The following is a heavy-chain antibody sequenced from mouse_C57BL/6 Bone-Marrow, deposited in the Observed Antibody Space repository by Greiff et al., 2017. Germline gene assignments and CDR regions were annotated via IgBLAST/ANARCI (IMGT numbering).Heavy chain of an antibody. J-gene: IGHJ2*01. CDR3: ARSGLRYYYGSSS. D-gene: IGHD1-1*01. Sequence: QVQLQQSGAELARPGASVKLSCKASGYTFTSYGISWVKQRTGQGLEWIGEIYPRSGNTYYNEKFKGKATLTADKSSSTAYMELRSLTSEDTAVYFCARSGLRYYYGSSSWGQGTTLTVSS. V-gene: IGHV1-81*01. CDR1: GYTFTSYG. CDR2: IYPRSGNT.